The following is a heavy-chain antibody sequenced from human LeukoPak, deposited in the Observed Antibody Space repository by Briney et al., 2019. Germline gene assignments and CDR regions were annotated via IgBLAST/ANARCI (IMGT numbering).Heavy chain of an antibody. V-gene: IGHV4-31*03. CDR1: GGSISSGGYY. J-gene: IGHJ6*04. Sequence: SQTLSLTCTVSGGSISSGGYYWSWIRQHPGKGLGWIGYIYYSGSTYHNPSLKSRVTISVDTSKNQFSLKLSSVTAADTAVYYCARDSDYYGSGSYSNYYYYGMDVWGKGTTVTVSS. D-gene: IGHD3-10*01. CDR3: ARDSDYYGSGSYSNYYYYGMDV. CDR2: IYYSGST.